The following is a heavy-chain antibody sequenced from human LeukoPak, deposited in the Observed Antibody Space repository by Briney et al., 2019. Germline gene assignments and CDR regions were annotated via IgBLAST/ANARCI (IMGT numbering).Heavy chain of an antibody. CDR3: AREIITHQGFHFDN. D-gene: IGHD3-22*01. Sequence: SETLSLIFGVDDTSFSDYYWGWIRQPPGKGLEWIGEINHGGSTNYNPSLKSRVNILLDTSKKHFSLKLSSVTAADTAVYYCAREIITHQGFHFDNWGQGTLGTVSS. V-gene: IGHV4-34*01. J-gene: IGHJ4*02. CDR2: INHGGST. CDR1: DTSFSDYY.